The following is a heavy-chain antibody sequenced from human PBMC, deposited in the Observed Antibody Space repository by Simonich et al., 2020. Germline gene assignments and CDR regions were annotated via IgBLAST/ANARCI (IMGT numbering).Heavy chain of an antibody. CDR1: GFTFSSYG. J-gene: IGHJ4*02. CDR2: IWYDGSNK. D-gene: IGHD6-13*01. Sequence: GGGVVQPGRSLRLSCAASGFTFSSYGMHWVRQAPGKGLEWVAVIWYDGSNKYYADSVKGRFTISRDNSKNTLYLQMNSLRAEDTAMYYCAKDKGAAASDYFDYWGQATLVTVSS. CDR3: AKDKGAAASDYFDY. V-gene: IGHV3-30*18.